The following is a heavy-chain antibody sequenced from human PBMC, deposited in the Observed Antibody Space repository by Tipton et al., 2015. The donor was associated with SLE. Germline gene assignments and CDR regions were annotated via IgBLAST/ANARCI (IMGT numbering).Heavy chain of an antibody. D-gene: IGHD3-3*01. CDR3: ARARYYDFWSGYSFDY. Sequence: TLSLTCTVSGGSISSGSYYWSWIRQPAGKGLEWIGRIYTSGSTNHNPSLKSRVTISVDTSKNQFSLKLSSVTAADTAVYYCARARYYDFWSGYSFDYWGQGTLVTVSS. CDR2: IYTSGST. CDR1: GGSISSGSYY. J-gene: IGHJ4*02. V-gene: IGHV4-61*02.